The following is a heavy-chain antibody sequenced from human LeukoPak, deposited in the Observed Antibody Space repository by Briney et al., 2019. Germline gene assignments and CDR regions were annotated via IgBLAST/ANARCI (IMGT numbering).Heavy chain of an antibody. CDR3: AKGHDTRTATLDY. CDR2: ISWNSGSI. D-gene: IGHD1-1*01. V-gene: IGHV3-9*01. J-gene: IGHJ4*02. CDR1: GFTFDDYA. Sequence: GRSLRLSCAASGFTFDDYAMHWVRQAPGKGLEWVSGISWNSGSIGYADSVKGRFTISRDNAKNSLYLQMNSLRAEDTAVYYCAKGHDTRTATLDYWGQGTLVTVSS.